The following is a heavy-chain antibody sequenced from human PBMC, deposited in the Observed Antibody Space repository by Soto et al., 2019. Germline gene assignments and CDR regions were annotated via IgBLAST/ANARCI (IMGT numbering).Heavy chain of an antibody. CDR2: MNPNSGNT. V-gene: IGHV1-8*01. CDR3: AKRTKDDAVDI. Sequence: QVPLVQSGAEVKKPRASVKVSCKASGYTFTSYDINWVRQATRQGLEWMGWMNPNSGNTGYAQKCQRRVTMTRNTARSTAYKELSSLRAEDTAVYYGAKRTKDDAVDIWGQGTMVTVSS. J-gene: IGHJ3*02. CDR1: GYTFTSYD.